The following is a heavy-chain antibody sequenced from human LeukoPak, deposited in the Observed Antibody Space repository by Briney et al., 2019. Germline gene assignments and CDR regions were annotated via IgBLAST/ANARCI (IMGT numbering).Heavy chain of an antibody. D-gene: IGHD6-19*01. J-gene: IGHJ4*02. CDR3: ARDPYSSGWTKAYYFDY. CDR2: IRLDGSDK. CDR1: GFTFSTYA. Sequence: PGGSLRLSCEASGFTFSTYAMHWVRQAPGKGLEWVAFIRLDGSDKYYADSVKGRFTISRDNSKNTLYLQMNSLRAEDTAVYYCARDPYSSGWTKAYYFDYWGQGTLVTVSS. V-gene: IGHV3-30*02.